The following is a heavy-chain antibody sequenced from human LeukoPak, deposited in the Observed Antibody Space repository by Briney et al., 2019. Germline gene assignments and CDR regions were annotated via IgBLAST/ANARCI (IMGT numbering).Heavy chain of an antibody. V-gene: IGHV4-39*01. D-gene: IGHD5-12*01. CDR2: MYYIWRT. CDR3: ARRNPEWLRFSYGLAPNWFDP. CDR1: GGSISSSSYY. Sequence: SETLSLTCTVSGGSISSSSYYWGWIRQPPGKGLEWIGSMYYIWRTYYNPSLKSRFTISVDTSKNQFSLKLSSVTAADTAVYYCARRNPEWLRFSYGLAPNWFDPWGQGTLVTVSS. J-gene: IGHJ5*02.